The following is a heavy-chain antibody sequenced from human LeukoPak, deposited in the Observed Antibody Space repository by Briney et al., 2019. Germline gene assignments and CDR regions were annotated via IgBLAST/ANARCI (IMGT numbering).Heavy chain of an antibody. CDR3: ASAQFQQWLVLPT. CDR2: IYYSGST. J-gene: IGHJ5*02. D-gene: IGHD6-19*01. V-gene: IGHV4-34*01. Sequence: PSETLSLTCAVYGGSFSGYYWSWIRQPPGKGLEWIGSIYYSGSTYYNPSLKSRVTISVDTSKNQFSLKLSSVTAADTAVYYCASAQFQQWLVLPTWGQGTLVTVSS. CDR1: GGSFSGYY.